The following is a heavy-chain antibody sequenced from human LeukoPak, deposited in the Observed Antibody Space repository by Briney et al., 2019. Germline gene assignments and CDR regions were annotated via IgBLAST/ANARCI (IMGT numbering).Heavy chain of an antibody. J-gene: IGHJ4*02. CDR1: GYTFTGYY. V-gene: IGHV1-2*02. Sequence: ASVKVSCKASGYTFTGYYMHWVRQAPGQGLEWMGWINPNSGGTNYAQKFQGRVTMTRDTSISTAYMELSRLRSDDTAVYYCMTPLLPGAYYDSSGTSDYWGQGTLVTVSS. CDR2: INPNSGGT. CDR3: MTPLLPGAYYDSSGTSDY. D-gene: IGHD3-22*01.